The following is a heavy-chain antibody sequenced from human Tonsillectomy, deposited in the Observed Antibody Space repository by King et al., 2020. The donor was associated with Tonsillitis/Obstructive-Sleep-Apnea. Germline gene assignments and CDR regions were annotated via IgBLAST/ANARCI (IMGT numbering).Heavy chain of an antibody. V-gene: IGHV4-34*01. J-gene: IGHJ4*02. D-gene: IGHD4-17*01. CDR2: INHSGST. Sequence: VQLQQWGAGLLKPSETLSLTCAVYGGSFSGYYWSWIRQPPGKGLEWIGEINHSGSTNYNPSLKSRVTISVDTSKNQFSLKLSSLTAADTAVYYCARGSDYGDYVGYFDYWGQGTLVTVSS. CDR3: ARGSDYGDYVGYFDY. CDR1: GGSFSGYY.